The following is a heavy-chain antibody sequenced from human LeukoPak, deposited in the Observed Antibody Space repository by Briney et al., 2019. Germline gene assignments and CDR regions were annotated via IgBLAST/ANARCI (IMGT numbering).Heavy chain of an antibody. CDR2: IIPILGIA. J-gene: IGHJ4*02. D-gene: IGHD2-15*01. V-gene: IGHV1-69*04. CDR3: ARDRYCSGGSCYSTRFHGPFDY. Sequence: GASVKVSCKASGYTFTSYGISWVRQAPGQGLEWMGRIIPILGIANYAQKFQGRVTITADKSTSTAYMELSSLRSEDTAVYYCARDRYCSGGSCYSTRFHGPFDYWGQGTLVTVSS. CDR1: GYTFTSYG.